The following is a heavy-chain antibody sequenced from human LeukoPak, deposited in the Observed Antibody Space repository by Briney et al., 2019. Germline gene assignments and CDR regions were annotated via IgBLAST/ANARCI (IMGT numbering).Heavy chain of an antibody. CDR3: ARGSSYYDSGSSVLFDF. D-gene: IGHD3-10*01. CDR2: INFDGSST. CDR1: GFTFSSYW. J-gene: IGHJ4*02. V-gene: IGHV3-74*01. Sequence: PGGSLRLSCAASGFTFSSYWMHWVRQAPGKGLVWVSRINFDGSSTSYADSVKGRFTISRDNAKNTLYLQMNSLRAEDTAVYYCARGSSYYDSGSSVLFDFWGQGTLVTVSS.